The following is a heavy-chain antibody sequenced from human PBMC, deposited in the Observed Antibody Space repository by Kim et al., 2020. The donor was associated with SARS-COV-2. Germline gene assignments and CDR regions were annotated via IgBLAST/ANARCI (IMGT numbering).Heavy chain of an antibody. CDR3: ARVDTVTTRGLDAFDI. J-gene: IGHJ3*02. CDR2: IKQDGSEK. D-gene: IGHD4-17*01. CDR1: GFTFSSYW. Sequence: GGSLRLSCAASGFTFSSYWMSWVRQAPGKGLEWVANIKQDGSEKYYVDSVKGRFTISRDNAKNSLYLQMNSLRAEDTAVYYCARVDTVTTRGLDAFDIWGQGTMVTVSS. V-gene: IGHV3-7*04.